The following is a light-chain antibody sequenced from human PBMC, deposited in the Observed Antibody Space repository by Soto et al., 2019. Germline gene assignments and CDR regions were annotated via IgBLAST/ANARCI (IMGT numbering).Light chain of an antibody. V-gene: IGKV1-9*01. CDR2: AAS. J-gene: IGKJ2*01. CDR1: QGIASF. Sequence: DIPLAQSPSLPSASVGDRVPVTCRASQGIASFLAWYHQKPGEAPKLLIYAASTLQTGVPSRFSGSRSGPVYTLTISSLQPDDFATYYCQQLNSYPYTFAQGTKVDNK. CDR3: QQLNSYPYT.